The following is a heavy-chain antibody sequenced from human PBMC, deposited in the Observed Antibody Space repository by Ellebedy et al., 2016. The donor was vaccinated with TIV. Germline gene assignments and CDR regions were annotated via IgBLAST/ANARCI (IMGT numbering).Heavy chain of an antibody. D-gene: IGHD1-1*01. J-gene: IGHJ4*02. CDR1: GGSISSYY. Sequence: SETLSLTCTVSGGSISSYYWNWIRQPPGKGLEWIGYIYYSGSTNYNPSLKSRVTISVDTSKNQFSLKLGSVTAADTAVYYCARGWNPFYFDYWGQGTLVTVSS. CDR2: IYYSGST. CDR3: ARGWNPFYFDY. V-gene: IGHV4-59*01.